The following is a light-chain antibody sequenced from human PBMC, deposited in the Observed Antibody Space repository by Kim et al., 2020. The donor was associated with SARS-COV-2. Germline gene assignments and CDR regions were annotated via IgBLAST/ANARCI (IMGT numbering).Light chain of an antibody. V-gene: IGKV1-5*03. Sequence: LSASVGDRVVITCRASQSLSGWLAWYQQKPGKALKLVIYKTSRLEIGVPSRFSGSGSETEFTLTISSLQPDDFATYYCQQYNHYSTFGQGTKV. CDR1: QSLSGW. CDR2: KTS. J-gene: IGKJ1*01. CDR3: QQYNHYST.